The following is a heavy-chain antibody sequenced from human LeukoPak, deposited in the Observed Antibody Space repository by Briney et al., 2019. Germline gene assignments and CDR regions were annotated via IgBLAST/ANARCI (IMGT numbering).Heavy chain of an antibody. CDR3: ARDSGSSTHDP. D-gene: IGHD2-2*01. CDR1: GGSIDNYY. CDR2: IYYSGST. V-gene: IGHV4-59*01. J-gene: IGHJ5*02. Sequence: SEALSLTCTVSGGSIDNYYWSWIRQPPGKGLEWIGYIYYSGSTNYNPSLKSRVTISVDTSKNQFSLKLTSVTAADTAVYYCARDSGSSTHDPWGQGTLVTVSS.